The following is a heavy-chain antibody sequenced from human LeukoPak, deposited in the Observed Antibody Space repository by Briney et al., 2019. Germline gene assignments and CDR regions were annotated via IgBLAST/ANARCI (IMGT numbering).Heavy chain of an antibody. Sequence: SETLSLTCAVSGCSVSSGYYWGWIRQPPGKGLEWIGSIYHSGSTYYNPSLKSRVTISVDTSKNQFSLKLSSVTAADTAVYYCASGGIVVVISRDAFDIWGQGTMVTVSS. CDR2: IYHSGST. CDR1: GCSVSSGYY. J-gene: IGHJ3*02. CDR3: ASGGIVVVISRDAFDI. V-gene: IGHV4-38-2*01. D-gene: IGHD2-21*01.